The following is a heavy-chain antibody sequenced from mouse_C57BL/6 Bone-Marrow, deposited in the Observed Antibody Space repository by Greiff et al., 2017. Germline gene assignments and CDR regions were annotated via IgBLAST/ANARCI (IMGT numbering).Heavy chain of an antibody. CDR2: IDPETGGT. Sequence: QVQLQQSGAELVRPGASVTLSCKASGYTFTDYEMHWVKQTPVHGLEWIGAIDPETGGTAYNQKFKGKAILTADQSSSTAYMEIRSLTSDDSAVYYCTRSPYYYCSIYYAMDYWGQGTSVTVSS. CDR1: GYTFTDYE. V-gene: IGHV1-15*01. D-gene: IGHD1-1*01. J-gene: IGHJ4*01. CDR3: TRSPYYYCSIYYAMDY.